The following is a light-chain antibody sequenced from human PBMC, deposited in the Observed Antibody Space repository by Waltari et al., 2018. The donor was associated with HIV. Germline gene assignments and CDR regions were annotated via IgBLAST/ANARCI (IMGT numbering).Light chain of an antibody. CDR2: DVS. CDR1: SSDVGGYNY. Sequence: QSALTQPASVSGSPGQSITISCPGTSSDVGGYNYASWYQQHPGNAPKLMIYDVSNRPSGVSNRFSGSKSGNTASLTISGLQAEDEADYFCSSYTSSTTLVVFGGGTKLTVL. CDR3: SSYTSSTTLVV. V-gene: IGLV2-14*03. J-gene: IGLJ2*01.